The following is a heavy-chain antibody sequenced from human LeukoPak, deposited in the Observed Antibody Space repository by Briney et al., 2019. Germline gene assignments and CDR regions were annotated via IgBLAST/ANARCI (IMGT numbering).Heavy chain of an antibody. CDR2: ISDIVSRT. V-gene: IGHV3-23*01. D-gene: IGHD5-12*01. Sequence: PGGSLRLSCAASGFTFSSYGMSWVRQAPGKGLEWVSSISDIVSRTYYADSVEGRFTISRDNSKNTLYLQMKSLRAEDTAVYYCAKGGGYEAQYYYYYLDVWGKGTTVTISS. CDR3: AKGGGYEAQYYYYYLDV. CDR1: GFTFSSYG. J-gene: IGHJ6*03.